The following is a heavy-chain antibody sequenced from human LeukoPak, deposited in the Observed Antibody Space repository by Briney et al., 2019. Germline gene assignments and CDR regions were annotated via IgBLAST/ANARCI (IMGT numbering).Heavy chain of an antibody. Sequence: ASVKVSCKASGYTFTSYGISWVRQAPGQGLEWMGWISAYNGNANYAQKLQGRVTMTTDTSTSTAYMELRSLRSDDTAVYYCARVVYSYGLPPGFYYYYYYMDVWGKGTTVTVSS. D-gene: IGHD5-18*01. CDR3: ARVVYSYGLPPGFYYYYYYMDV. CDR1: GYTFTSYG. J-gene: IGHJ6*03. V-gene: IGHV1-18*01. CDR2: ISAYNGNA.